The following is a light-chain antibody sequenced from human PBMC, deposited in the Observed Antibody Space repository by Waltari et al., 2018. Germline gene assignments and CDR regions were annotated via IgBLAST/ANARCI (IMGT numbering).Light chain of an antibody. CDR1: QSISSY. Sequence: DIQMTQSPSSLSASVGDRVTITCRSSQSISSYLSWYQQKPGKAPKLLIYAASSLQSGVPSRFSGSGSGTDFTLTISSLQPEEFATYYCQQSYGIPPWTFGQGTKVDIK. CDR3: QQSYGIPPWT. V-gene: IGKV1-39*01. CDR2: AAS. J-gene: IGKJ1*01.